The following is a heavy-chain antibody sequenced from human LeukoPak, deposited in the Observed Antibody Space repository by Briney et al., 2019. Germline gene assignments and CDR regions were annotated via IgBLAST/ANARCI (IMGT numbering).Heavy chain of an antibody. CDR2: IYYSGST. CDR1: GGSISSHY. CDR3: ATHSYGYVSYFDY. Sequence: SETLSLTCTVSGGSISSHYCSWIRQPPGKGLEWIGYIYYSGSTNYNPSLKSRVTISVDTSKNQFSLKLSSVTAADTAVYYCATHSYGYVSYFDYWGQGTLVTVSS. V-gene: IGHV4-59*11. D-gene: IGHD5-18*01. J-gene: IGHJ4*02.